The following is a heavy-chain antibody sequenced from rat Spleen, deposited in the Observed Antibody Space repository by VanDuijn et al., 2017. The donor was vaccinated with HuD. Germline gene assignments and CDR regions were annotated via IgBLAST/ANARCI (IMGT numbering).Heavy chain of an antibody. D-gene: IGHD1-6*01. CDR2: ISHDGGNT. J-gene: IGHJ4*01. CDR1: GITFSDYY. Sequence: EVQLVESDGGLVQPGGSLKLSCAVSGITFSDYYMAWVRQAPTKGLEWVTTISHDGGNTYYRDSVKGRFTISRDNARSTLYLQMDSLRSEDTATYYCTRAIYTTDYYYAKGYYVMDAWGQGASVTVSS. CDR3: TRAIYTTDYYYAKGYYVMDA. V-gene: IGHV5-20*01.